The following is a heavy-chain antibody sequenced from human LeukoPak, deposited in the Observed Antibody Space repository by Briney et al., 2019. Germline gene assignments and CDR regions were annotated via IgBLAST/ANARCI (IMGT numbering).Heavy chain of an antibody. CDR2: MSGSGVSP. CDR3: AKANSPYYYDSSGYSTFDY. Sequence: GGSLRLSCAASGFTFSSYAMTWVRQAPGKGLEWVSGMSGSGVSPYYADSVKGRFTMSRDNSKNTLYLQMNSQRAEDTAVYYCAKANSPYYYDSSGYSTFDYWGKGTLVTVSS. CDR1: GFTFSSYA. J-gene: IGHJ4*02. V-gene: IGHV3-23*01. D-gene: IGHD3-22*01.